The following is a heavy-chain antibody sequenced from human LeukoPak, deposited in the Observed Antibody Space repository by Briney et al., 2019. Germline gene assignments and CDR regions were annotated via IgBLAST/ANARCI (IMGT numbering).Heavy chain of an antibody. CDR2: IYYSGST. J-gene: IGHJ4*02. Sequence: PSETLSLTCTVSGYSVSSGYYWGWIRQPPGKGLEWIGYIYYSGSTNYNPSLKSRVTISVDTSKNQFSLKLSSVTAADTAVYYCASGDGGSPSFDYWGQGTLVTVSS. CDR3: ASGDGGSPSFDY. V-gene: IGHV4-61*01. CDR1: GYSVSSGYY. D-gene: IGHD2-15*01.